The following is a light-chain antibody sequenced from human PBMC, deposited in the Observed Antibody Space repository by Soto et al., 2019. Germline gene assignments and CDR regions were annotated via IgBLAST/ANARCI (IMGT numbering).Light chain of an antibody. CDR2: SAF. Sequence: DIQLTQSPSFLSASVGDRVTISCRASQGISNYLAWYQQKPGKAPKLLIHSAFTLQSGVPSRFIGSGSGTEFTLTISILQPEDSATYYCQQRNSYPITFGQETRLEIK. CDR1: QGISNY. J-gene: IGKJ5*01. CDR3: QQRNSYPIT. V-gene: IGKV1-9*01.